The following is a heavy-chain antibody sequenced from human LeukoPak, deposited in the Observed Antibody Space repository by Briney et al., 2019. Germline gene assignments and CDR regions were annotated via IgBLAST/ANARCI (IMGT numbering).Heavy chain of an antibody. D-gene: IGHD3-10*01. CDR2: VNPNSGDT. V-gene: IGHV1-8*03. CDR3: ARGSRYYSNWFDP. J-gene: IGHJ5*02. CDR1: GFTFTTYD. Sequence: ASVKVSCKASGFTFTTYDITWVRQASGQGLEWIGWVNPNSGDTGYAQRFQGRVTITRNTSIGTAYMELNSLRSEDTAVYYCARGSRYYSNWFDPWGQGTLVTVSS.